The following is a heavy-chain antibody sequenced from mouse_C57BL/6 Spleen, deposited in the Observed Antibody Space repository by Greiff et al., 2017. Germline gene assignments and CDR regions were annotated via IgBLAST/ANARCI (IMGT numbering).Heavy chain of an antibody. V-gene: IGHV1-66*01. J-gene: IGHJ2*01. CDR3: ASSFITTVVEGY. D-gene: IGHD1-1*01. Sequence: VQLVESGPELVKPGASVKISCKASGYSFTSYYIHWVKQRPGQGLEWIGWIYPGSGNTKYNEKFKGKATLTADTSSSTAYMQLSSLTSEDSAVYYCASSFITTVVEGYWGQGTTLTVSS. CDR2: IYPGSGNT. CDR1: GYSFTSYY.